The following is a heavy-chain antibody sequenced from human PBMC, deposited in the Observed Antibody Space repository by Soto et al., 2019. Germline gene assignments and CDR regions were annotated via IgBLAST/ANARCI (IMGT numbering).Heavy chain of an antibody. D-gene: IGHD3-3*01. Sequence: QVQLVQSGAEVKKPGSSVKVSCKASGGTFSSYAISWVRQAPGQGLEWMGGIIPIFGTANYAQKFQGRVTITAXXAXSXXSMELSSLSSEDTAVYYGATPHFWSGYSAYYGMDGWGQGTTVTVSS. CDR1: GGTFSSYA. CDR3: ATPHFWSGYSAYYGMDG. CDR2: IIPIFGTA. J-gene: IGHJ6*02. V-gene: IGHV1-69*12.